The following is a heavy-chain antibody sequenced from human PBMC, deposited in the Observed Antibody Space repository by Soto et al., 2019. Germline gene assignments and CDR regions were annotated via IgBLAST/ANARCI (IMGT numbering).Heavy chain of an antibody. CDR3: ARDSSAELPMVNVRY. CDR2: ISYDGSNK. D-gene: IGHD5-18*01. CDR1: GFTFSSYA. V-gene: IGHV3-30-3*01. J-gene: IGHJ4*02. Sequence: QVQLVESGGGVVQPGRSLRLSCAASGFTFSSYAMHWVRQAPGKGLEWVAVISYDGSNKYYADSVKGRFTISRDNSKNTLYLQMNSLRAEDTAVYYCARDSSAELPMVNVRYWGQGTLVTVSS.